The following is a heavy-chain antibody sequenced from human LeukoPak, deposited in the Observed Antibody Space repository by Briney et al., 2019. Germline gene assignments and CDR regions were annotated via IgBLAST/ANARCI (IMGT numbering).Heavy chain of an antibody. J-gene: IGHJ6*03. D-gene: IGHD3-10*01. V-gene: IGHV1-69*13. CDR3: ARGPVYYYGSGGNYYYYMDV. CDR1: GGTFSSYA. CDR2: IIPIFGTA. Sequence: SVKVSCKASGGTFSSYAISWVRQAPGQGLEWMGGIIPIFGTANYAQKFQGRVTITADESTSTAYMELSSLRSEDTAVYYCARGPVYYYGSGGNYYYYMDVWGKGTTVTVSS.